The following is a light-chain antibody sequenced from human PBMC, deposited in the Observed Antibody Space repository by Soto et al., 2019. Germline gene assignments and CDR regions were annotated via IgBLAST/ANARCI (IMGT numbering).Light chain of an antibody. Sequence: QSVLTQPPSASGTPGQRVTISCSGSSSNIGSNYVYWYQQLPGTAPKLLIYRNNQRPSGVPDRFSGSKSGTSASLAISGLRSEDEADYYCAAWDDSLSGNVVFVGGTKVTV. CDR2: RNN. J-gene: IGLJ2*01. V-gene: IGLV1-47*01. CDR1: SSNIGSNY. CDR3: AAWDDSLSGNVV.